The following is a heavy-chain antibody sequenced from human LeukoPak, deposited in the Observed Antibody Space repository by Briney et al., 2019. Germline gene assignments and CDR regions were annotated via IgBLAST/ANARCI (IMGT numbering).Heavy chain of an antibody. CDR3: ARTKGGARFNDAFDI. V-gene: IGHV1-69*05. D-gene: IGHD6-6*01. CDR1: GGTFSSYA. Sequence: SVKVSCKASGGTFSSYAISWLRQAPGQGLEWMGGIIPIFGTANYAQEFQGRVTITTDESTSTAYMELSSLRSEDTAVYYSARTKGGARFNDAFDIWGQGTMVTVSS. J-gene: IGHJ3*02. CDR2: IIPIFGTA.